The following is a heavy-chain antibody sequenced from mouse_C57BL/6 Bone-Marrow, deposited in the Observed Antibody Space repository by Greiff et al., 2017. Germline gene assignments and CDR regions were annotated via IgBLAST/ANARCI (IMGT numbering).Heavy chain of an antibody. CDR3: ARDYDAGYYAMDY. Sequence: VQLQESGAELVKPGASVKISCKASGYTFTDYYINWVKQRPGQGLAWIGKIGPGSGSTYYNEKFKGKATLTADKSSSTAYMQLSSLTSEDSAIYFCARDYDAGYYAMDYWGKGTSVTVSS. CDR2: IGPGSGST. CDR1: GYTFTDYY. V-gene: IGHV1-77*01. J-gene: IGHJ4*01. D-gene: IGHD2-4*01.